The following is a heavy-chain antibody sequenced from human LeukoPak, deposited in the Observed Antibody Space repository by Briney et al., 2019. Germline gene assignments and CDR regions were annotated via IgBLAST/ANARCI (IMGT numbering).Heavy chain of an antibody. CDR2: ISAYNGNT. J-gene: IGHJ4*02. Sequence: ASVKVSCKASGYTFTSYGISWVRQAPGQGLEWMGWISAYNGNTNYAQKFQERVTITRDMSTSTAYMELSSLRSEDTAVYYCAAKKGATDYWGQGTLVTVSS. V-gene: IGHV1-18*01. D-gene: IGHD1-26*01. CDR1: GYTFTSYG. CDR3: AAKKGATDY.